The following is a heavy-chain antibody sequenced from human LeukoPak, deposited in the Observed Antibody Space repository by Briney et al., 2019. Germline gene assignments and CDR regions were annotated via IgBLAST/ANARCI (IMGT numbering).Heavy chain of an antibody. CDR2: IYYSGST. CDR3: ARHALMFGELPNWFDP. V-gene: IGHV4-39*01. Sequence: SETLSLTCTVSGGSISSSSYYWGWIRQPPGKGLEWIGSIYYSGSTYYNPSLKSRVTISVDTSKNQFSLKLSSVTAADTAVYYCARHALMFGELPNWFDPWGQGTLVTVSS. D-gene: IGHD3-10*02. J-gene: IGHJ5*02. CDR1: GGSISSSSYY.